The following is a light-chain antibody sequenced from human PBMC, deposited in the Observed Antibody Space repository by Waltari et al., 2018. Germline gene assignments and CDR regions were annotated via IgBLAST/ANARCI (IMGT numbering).Light chain of an antibody. J-gene: IGKJ1*01. Sequence: GLTQSPGTLSLSPGERATLSCRASQNIGTYLVWYQQKPGQAPRLLMSAASRRATGIPDRFSGSGSGTDFSLTISRLEPEDFAVYYCQNHERLPATFGQGTKVEIK. V-gene: IGKV3-20*01. CDR1: QNIGTY. CDR2: AAS. CDR3: QNHERLPAT.